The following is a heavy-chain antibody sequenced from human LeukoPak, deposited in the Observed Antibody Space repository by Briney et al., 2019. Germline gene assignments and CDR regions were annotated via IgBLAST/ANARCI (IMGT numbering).Heavy chain of an antibody. J-gene: IGHJ4*02. Sequence: PGGSLRLSCAASGFTFSNYDISWVRQAPGKGLEWVSAISSSGGSTYYADSVKGRFTISRDNSKNTLYLQMNSLRAEDTAVYYCAKDPEGYCGGDCYSGRNYWGQGTLVTVSS. D-gene: IGHD2-21*02. CDR1: GFTFSNYD. V-gene: IGHV3-23*01. CDR2: ISSSGGST. CDR3: AKDPEGYCGGDCYSGRNY.